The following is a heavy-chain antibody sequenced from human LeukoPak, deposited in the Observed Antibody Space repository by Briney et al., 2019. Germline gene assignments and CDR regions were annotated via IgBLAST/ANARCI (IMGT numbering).Heavy chain of an antibody. CDR3: ARDRSGTDPAVLYYFDY. V-gene: IGHV3-30*04. CDR1: GFTFSSYA. CDR2: ISYDGSNK. Sequence: GGALRLSCAASGFTFSSYAMHWVRQAPDKGLEWVAVISYDGSNKYYADSVKGRFTMSRDNSKNTLFLQMKSLRAEDTAVYNCARDRSGTDPAVLYYFDYWGQGTLVTVSS. D-gene: IGHD5-18*01. J-gene: IGHJ4*02.